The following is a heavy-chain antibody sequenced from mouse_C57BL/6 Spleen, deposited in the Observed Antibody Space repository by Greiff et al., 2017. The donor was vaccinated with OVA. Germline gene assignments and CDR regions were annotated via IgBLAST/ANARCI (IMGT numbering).Heavy chain of an antibody. CDR3: ARFGTTVGYYFDY. D-gene: IGHD1-1*01. CDR1: GYTFTSYD. Sequence: VQLQQSGPELVKPGASVKLSCKASGYTFTSYDINWVQQRPGQGLEWIGWIYPRDGSTKYNEKFKGKATLTVDTSSSTAYMELHSLTSEDSAVYFCARFGTTVGYYFDYWGQGTTLTVSS. CDR2: IYPRDGST. J-gene: IGHJ2*01. V-gene: IGHV1-85*01.